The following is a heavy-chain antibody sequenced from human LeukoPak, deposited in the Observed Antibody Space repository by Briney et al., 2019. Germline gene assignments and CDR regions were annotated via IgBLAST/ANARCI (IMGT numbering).Heavy chain of an antibody. V-gene: IGHV1-58*01. CDR3: AALAAVQGLAYDPRDYFDS. Sequence: SMKVSCKASGFTFTSSAVQWVRQARGQRLEWIGWIVLGSGNTNYAPQFQERVTITRDLSTSSTYLELSSLRSEDTAVYYCAALAAVQGLAYDPRDYFDSWGQGTLVTVSS. J-gene: IGHJ4*02. CDR2: IVLGSGNT. D-gene: IGHD2-15*01. CDR1: GFTFTSSA.